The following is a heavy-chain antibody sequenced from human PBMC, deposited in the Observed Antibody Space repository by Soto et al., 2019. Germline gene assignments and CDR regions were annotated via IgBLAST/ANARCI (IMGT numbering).Heavy chain of an antibody. CDR2: ISGSGGST. V-gene: IGHV3-23*01. CDR3: AYSSTPFDY. J-gene: IGHJ4*02. Sequence: EVQLLESGGGLVQPGGSLRLSCAASGFTFSSYAMSWVRQAPGKGLEWVSAISGSGGSTYYADSVKGRFTISRDNCKSTLYLQMNRLRAEDTAVYYCAYSSTPFDYWGQGTLFTVSS. CDR1: GFTFSSYA. D-gene: IGHD6-13*01.